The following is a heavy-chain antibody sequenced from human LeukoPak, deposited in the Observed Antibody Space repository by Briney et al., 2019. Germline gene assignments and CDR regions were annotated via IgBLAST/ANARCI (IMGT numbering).Heavy chain of an antibody. CDR3: AALYYDSSGKRAYYFDY. V-gene: IGHV1-46*01. J-gene: IGHJ4*02. Sequence: ASVKVSCKASGYTFTSYYMHWVRQAPGQGLEWMGIINPSGGSTSYAQKFQERVTITRDMSTSTAYMELSSLRSEDTAVYYCAALYYDSSGKRAYYFDYWGQGTLVTVSS. D-gene: IGHD3-22*01. CDR1: GYTFTSYY. CDR2: INPSGGST.